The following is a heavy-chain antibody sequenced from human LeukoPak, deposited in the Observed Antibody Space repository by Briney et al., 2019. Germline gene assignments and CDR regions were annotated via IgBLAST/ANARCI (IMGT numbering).Heavy chain of an antibody. CDR3: ARLAAISGSDYPDD. Sequence: PSETLSLTCTVSGVSISSYYWSWIRQPPGKGLEWIGYIFYSGNTIYNPSLRSRVSISADTSKNHFSLRLRSVTAADTAVYYCARLAAISGSDYPDDWGQGTLVTVSS. CDR2: IFYSGNT. D-gene: IGHD1-26*01. J-gene: IGHJ4*02. V-gene: IGHV4-59*08. CDR1: GVSISSYY.